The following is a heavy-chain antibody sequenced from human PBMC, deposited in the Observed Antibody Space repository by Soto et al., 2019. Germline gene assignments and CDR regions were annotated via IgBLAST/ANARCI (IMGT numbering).Heavy chain of an antibody. CDR2: IKQDGSEK. CDR1: GFTFSNYW. CDR3: AREASGYYCFDY. Sequence: EEQLVESGGGLVQPGGSLRLSCVASGFTFSNYWMSWVRQAPGKGLEWVANIKQDGSEKFSVDSEKGRFTISRDNTKNSVYLQMSRLRTEDTAVYYCAREASGYYCFDYWGHGTLVTVSS. V-gene: IGHV3-7*01. D-gene: IGHD3-22*01. J-gene: IGHJ4*01.